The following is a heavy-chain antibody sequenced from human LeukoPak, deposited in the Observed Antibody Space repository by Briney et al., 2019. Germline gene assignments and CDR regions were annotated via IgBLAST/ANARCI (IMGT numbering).Heavy chain of an antibody. J-gene: IGHJ3*02. V-gene: IGHV4-4*07. D-gene: IGHD3-22*01. CDR3: ARSHHYYDSSCYYHDAFDI. CDR1: GGSISTYY. Sequence: PSETLSLTCTVSGGSISTYYWSWIRQPAGKGLEWIGRIYSSGSTNYNPSLKSRVTMSVDTSKSQFSLKLRSVTAADTAVYYCARSHHYYDSSCYYHDAFDIWGQGTIVTVSS. CDR2: IYSSGST.